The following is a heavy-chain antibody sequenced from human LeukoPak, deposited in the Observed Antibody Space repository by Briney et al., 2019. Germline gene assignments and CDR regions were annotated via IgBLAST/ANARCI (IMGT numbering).Heavy chain of an antibody. V-gene: IGHV1-24*01. J-gene: IGHJ2*01. CDR2: FDPEDGET. D-gene: IGHD2-21*02. CDR1: GYTLTELS. CDR3: ATVPRGTVDPTAVRRYWYFDL. Sequence: ASVKVSCKVSGYTLTELSMHWVRQAPGKGLEWMGGFDPEDGETIYAQKFQGRVTMTEDTSTDTAYMELSSLRSEDTAVYYCATVPRGTVDPTAVRRYWYFDLWGRGTLVTVSS.